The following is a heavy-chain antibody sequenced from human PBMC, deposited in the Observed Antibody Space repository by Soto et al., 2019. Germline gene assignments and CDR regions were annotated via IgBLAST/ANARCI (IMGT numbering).Heavy chain of an antibody. CDR3: ARRDDFWSGYYSY. V-gene: IGHV4-59*08. Sequence: SETLSLTCTVSGGSIGSYYRSWIRQPPGKGLEWIGYIYYSGSTNYNPSLNSRVTISVDTSKNQFSLKLSSVTAADTAVYYCARRDDFWSGYYSYWGQGTLVTVSS. CDR1: GGSIGSYY. CDR2: IYYSGST. J-gene: IGHJ4*02. D-gene: IGHD3-3*01.